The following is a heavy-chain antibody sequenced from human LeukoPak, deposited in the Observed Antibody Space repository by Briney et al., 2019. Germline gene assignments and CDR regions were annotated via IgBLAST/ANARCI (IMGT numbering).Heavy chain of an antibody. V-gene: IGHV4-59*01. CDR2: IYYSGST. CDR1: GGSISSYY. J-gene: IGHJ5*02. Sequence: SETLSLTCAVSGGSISSYYWSWIRQPPGKGLEWIGYIYYSGSTNYNPSLKSRVTISVDTSKNQFSLKLSSVTAADTAVYYCARSPSRYCSGGSCPNWFDPWGQGTLVTVSS. D-gene: IGHD2-15*01. CDR3: ARSPSRYCSGGSCPNWFDP.